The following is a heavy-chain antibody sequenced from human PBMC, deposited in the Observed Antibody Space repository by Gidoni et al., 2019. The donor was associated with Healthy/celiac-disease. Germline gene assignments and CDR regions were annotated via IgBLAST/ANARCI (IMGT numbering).Heavy chain of an antibody. CDR1: GGSISSSSYY. CDR3: ARQGEMATIGLGLRFDY. CDR2: IYYSGST. D-gene: IGHD5-12*01. V-gene: IGHV4-39*01. Sequence: QLQLQESGPGLVKPSETLSLTCTVSGGSISSSSYYWGWIRQPPGKGLEWIGSIYYSGSTYYNPSLKSRVTISVDTSKNQFSLKLNSVTAADTAVYYCARQGEMATIGLGLRFDYWGQGTLVTVSS. J-gene: IGHJ4*02.